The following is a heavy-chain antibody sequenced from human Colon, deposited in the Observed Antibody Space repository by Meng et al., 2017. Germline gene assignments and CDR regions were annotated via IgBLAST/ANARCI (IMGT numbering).Heavy chain of an antibody. CDR1: GCSIIGGYYY. J-gene: IGHJ5*02. CDR2: LYYSGST. V-gene: IGHV4-30-4*01. CDR3: ARDRKHYGERGWFDP. Sequence: GPGLCQPSQPLSLPCTFSGCSIIGGYYYWSWIRQPPGKGLEWIGYLYYSGSTYSNASLKSRVTISIDRSKNQFSLKLSSVTAADTAVYYCARDRKHYGERGWFDPWGQGTLVTVSS. D-gene: IGHD4-17*01.